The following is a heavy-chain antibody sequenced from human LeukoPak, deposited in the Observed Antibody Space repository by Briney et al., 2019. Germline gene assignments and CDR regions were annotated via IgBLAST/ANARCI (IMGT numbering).Heavy chain of an antibody. V-gene: IGHV4-30-4*08. D-gene: IGHD5-12*01. CDR1: GGSISSGDYY. CDR2: IYYSGST. J-gene: IGHJ4*02. CDR3: ARVPDIVATADPVFDY. Sequence: SETLSLTCTVSGGSISSGDYYWSWIRQPPGKGLEWIGYIYYSGSTYYNPSLKSRVTISVDTSKSQFSLKLSSVTAADTAVYYCARVPDIVATADPVFDYWGQGTLVTVSS.